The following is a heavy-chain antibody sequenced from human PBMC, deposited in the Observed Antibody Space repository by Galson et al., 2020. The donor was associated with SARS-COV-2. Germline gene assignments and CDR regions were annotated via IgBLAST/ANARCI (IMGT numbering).Heavy chain of an antibody. D-gene: IGHD2-15*01. Sequence: LTCAASGFTFSSYWMPWVRQAPGKGLVWVSRIYSEGSSTSYADSVKGRFTISGDDAKNTLYLHMRSLRAEDTAVYYCARGDMRIEYFDYWGQGTLVTVSS. J-gene: IGHJ4*02. CDR2: IYSEGSST. V-gene: IGHV3-74*01. CDR3: ARGDMRIEYFDY. CDR1: GFTFSSYW.